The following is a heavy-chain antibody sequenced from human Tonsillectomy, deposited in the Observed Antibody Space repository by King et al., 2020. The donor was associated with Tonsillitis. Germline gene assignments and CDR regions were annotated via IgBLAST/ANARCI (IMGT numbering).Heavy chain of an antibody. J-gene: IGHJ5*02. CDR3: ARGLIFRSWFDP. CDR1: GGSFSGYY. CDR2: INHSGST. Sequence: VQLQQWGAGLLKPSETLSLTCAVYGGSFSGYYWSWIRQPPGKGLEWIGEINHSGSTNYNPSLKSRVTISVDTSKNQFSLKLSSVTAADTAVYYCARGLIFRSWFDPWGQGTLVTVSS. D-gene: IGHD3/OR15-3a*01. V-gene: IGHV4-34*01.